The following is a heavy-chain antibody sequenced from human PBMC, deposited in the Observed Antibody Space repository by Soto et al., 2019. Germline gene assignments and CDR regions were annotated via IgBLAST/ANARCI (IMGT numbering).Heavy chain of an antibody. Sequence: PGGSLRLSCAASGFTFSSYWMSWVRQAPGKGLEWVANIKQDGSEKYYVDSVKGRFTISRDNAKNSLYLQMNSLRAEDTAVYYCAREGWSVTMVWGVPVDAGMDVWGRGTTVTVSS. CDR1: GFTFSSYW. J-gene: IGHJ6*02. D-gene: IGHD3-10*01. CDR3: AREGWSVTMVWGVPVDAGMDV. CDR2: IKQDGSEK. V-gene: IGHV3-7*03.